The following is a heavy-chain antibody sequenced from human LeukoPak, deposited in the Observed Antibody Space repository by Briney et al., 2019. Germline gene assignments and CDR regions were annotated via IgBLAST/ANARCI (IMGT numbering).Heavy chain of an antibody. D-gene: IGHD5-18*01. CDR2: IYSGGST. CDR1: GFTFSDYY. CDR3: ARVASDPGYSYGTYYFDY. J-gene: IGHJ4*02. V-gene: IGHV3-53*01. Sequence: PGGSLRLSCAASGFTFSDYYMSWVRQAPGKGLEWVSVIYSGGSTYYADSVKGRFTISRDNSKNTLYLQMNSLRAEDTAVYYCARVASDPGYSYGTYYFDYWGQGTLVTVSS.